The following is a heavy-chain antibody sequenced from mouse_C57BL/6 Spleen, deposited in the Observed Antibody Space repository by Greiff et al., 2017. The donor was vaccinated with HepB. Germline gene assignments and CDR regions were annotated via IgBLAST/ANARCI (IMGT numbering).Heavy chain of an antibody. CDR3: ARVYSNYGDYYAMDY. CDR2: ISYDGSN. J-gene: IGHJ4*01. Sequence: EVHLVESGPGLVKPSQSLSLTCSVTGYSITSGYYWNWIRQFPGNKLEWMGYISYDGSNNYNPSLKNRISITRDTSKNQFFLKLNSVTTEDTATYYCARVYSNYGDYYAMDYWGQGTSVTVSS. V-gene: IGHV3-6*01. D-gene: IGHD2-5*01. CDR1: GYSITSGYY.